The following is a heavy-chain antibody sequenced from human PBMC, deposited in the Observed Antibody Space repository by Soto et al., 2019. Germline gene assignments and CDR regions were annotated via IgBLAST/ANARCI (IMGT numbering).Heavy chain of an antibody. Sequence: ASLKVSCKASGYIFTNYYIHWVRQAPGQGLEWMGIIDPSDGTTSYAQKFWGRVILTRDTSTSTVSMQVSSLRSEDTAIYYCARGTCRDSISCYANCDLWGQGTLVTVYS. V-gene: IGHV1-46*01. D-gene: IGHD2-2*01. CDR3: ARGTCRDSISCYANCDL. J-gene: IGHJ4*02. CDR2: IDPSDGTT. CDR1: GYIFTNYY.